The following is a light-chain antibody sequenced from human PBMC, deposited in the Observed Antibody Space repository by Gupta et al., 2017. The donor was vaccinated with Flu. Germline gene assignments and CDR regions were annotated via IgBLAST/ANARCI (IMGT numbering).Light chain of an antibody. V-gene: IGLV2-14*01. Sequence: QSALTQPTSVSGSPGQSITIPCTGTSSDVGGYNFVSWYQQYPGKAPKVLIYEASKRPSGVSNRFSGSKSGNTASLTISGLQAEDEADYYCTSYTTSGTWVFGGGSKLTVL. CDR1: SSDVGGYNF. CDR2: EAS. CDR3: TSYTTSGTWV. J-gene: IGLJ3*02.